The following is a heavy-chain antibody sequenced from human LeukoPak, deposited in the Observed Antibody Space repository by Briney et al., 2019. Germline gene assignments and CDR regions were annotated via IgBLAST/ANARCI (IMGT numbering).Heavy chain of an antibody. J-gene: IGHJ4*02. CDR1: GGSISSGGYY. D-gene: IGHD6-19*01. CDR3: ARFSSSVGSFDY. CDR2: IYYSGST. V-gene: IGHV4-31*03. Sequence: SETLSLTCTVSGGSISSGGYYWSWVRQHPGKGLEWIGYIYYSGSTYYNPSLKSRVTISVDTSKNQFSLKLSSVTAADTAVYYCARFSSSVGSFDYWGQGTLGTVSS.